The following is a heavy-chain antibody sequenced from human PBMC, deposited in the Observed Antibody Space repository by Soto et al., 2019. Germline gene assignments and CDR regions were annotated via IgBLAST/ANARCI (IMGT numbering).Heavy chain of an antibody. CDR1: GFTFSDYY. D-gene: IGHD6-13*01. J-gene: IGHJ4*02. CDR3: ARGAAGGGNFDF. Sequence: QVQLVESGGGLVKSGGSLRLSCVASGFTFSDYYMNWIRQAPGKGLEWLSSISSGGSSIHYADSVKGRFTISRDNAKNSLSLQMNSLRGADMAVYYCARGAAGGGNFDFWGQGTQVTVSS. V-gene: IGHV3-11*01. CDR2: ISSGGSSI.